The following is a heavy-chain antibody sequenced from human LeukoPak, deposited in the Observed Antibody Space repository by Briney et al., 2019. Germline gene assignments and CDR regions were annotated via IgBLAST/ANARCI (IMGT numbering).Heavy chain of an antibody. CDR2: IHGSGDNT. CDR1: GFTFSSYW. D-gene: IGHD1-14*01. CDR3: AKPARTDYTDY. V-gene: IGHV3-23*01. J-gene: IGHJ4*02. Sequence: GGSLRLSCAASGFTFSSYWMSWVRQAPGKGLEWVSGIHGSGDNTYYADSVKGRFTISRDNSKNTLYLQMNSLRAEDTAVYYCAKPARTDYTDYWGQGTLVTVSS.